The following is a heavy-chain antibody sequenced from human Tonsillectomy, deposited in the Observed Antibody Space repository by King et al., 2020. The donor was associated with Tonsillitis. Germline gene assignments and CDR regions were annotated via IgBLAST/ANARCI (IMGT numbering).Heavy chain of an antibody. J-gene: IGHJ6*03. CDR1: GYSFISSW. D-gene: IGHD1-26*01. Sequence: QLVQSGAEVKKPGESLRISCKGSGYSFISSWITWVRQMPGKGLERIGRIDPSDSYTNYSPSFQGHVTISVDKSISTAYLQRSNLKASDTAMYYCARHTGLATLGYYYFYMDVWGKGTTVTVSS. CDR3: ARHTGLATLGYYYFYMDV. CDR2: IDPSDSYT. V-gene: IGHV5-10-1*03.